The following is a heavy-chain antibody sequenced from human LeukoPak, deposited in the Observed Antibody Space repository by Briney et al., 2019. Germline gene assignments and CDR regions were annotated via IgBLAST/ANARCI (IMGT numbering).Heavy chain of an antibody. CDR1: GFTFTSSA. CDR2: IVVGSGNT. V-gene: IGHV1-58*01. J-gene: IGHJ6*03. CDR3: AAEGPDYDFWSGYLMDV. D-gene: IGHD3-3*01. Sequence: GASVKVSCKASGFTFTSSAVQWVRQARGQRLEWIGWIVVGSGNTNYAQKFQERVTITRDMSTSTAYMELSSLRSEDTAVYYCAAEGPDYDFWSGYLMDVWGKGTTVTVSS.